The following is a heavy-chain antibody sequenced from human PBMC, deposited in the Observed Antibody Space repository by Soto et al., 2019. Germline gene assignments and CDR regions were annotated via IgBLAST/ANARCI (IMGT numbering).Heavy chain of an antibody. CDR3: AKKRSGSWSMGCFDS. Sequence: EVHLLESGGALVQPGGSLRLPCEASGFPFSNHAINWVGRAPGKGLEWLSAISGNANDIYYADSVKGRFTISRDSSTNTVFLQMNSLRAEDTALYYCAKKRSGSWSMGCFDSWGQGTLVTVSS. D-gene: IGHD3-16*01. J-gene: IGHJ4*02. CDR1: GFPFSNHA. V-gene: IGHV3-23*01. CDR2: ISGNANDI.